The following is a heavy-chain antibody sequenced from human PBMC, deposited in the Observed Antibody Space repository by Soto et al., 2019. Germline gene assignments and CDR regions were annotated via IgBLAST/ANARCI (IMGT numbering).Heavy chain of an antibody. CDR3: AGRYRAVAGPKD. Sequence: QVQLVQSGAEVKKPGSSVKVSCKASGGTFSSYTISWVRQAPGQGLEWMGRIIPILGIVNYAQKFKGRVTITADKSTSTAYMELSSLRSEDTAVYYCAGRYRAVAGPKDWGQGTLVTVSS. V-gene: IGHV1-69*02. J-gene: IGHJ4*02. CDR1: GGTFSSYT. CDR2: IIPILGIV. D-gene: IGHD6-19*01.